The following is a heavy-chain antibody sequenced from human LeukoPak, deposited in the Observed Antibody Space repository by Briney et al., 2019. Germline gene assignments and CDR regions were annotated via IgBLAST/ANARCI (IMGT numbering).Heavy chain of an antibody. J-gene: IGHJ4*02. D-gene: IGHD5-12*01. CDR2: IYYSGST. CDR3: ARLGGYEGDY. V-gene: IGHV4-39*01. Sequence: PSETLSLTCTVSGGSISSYYWGWIRQPPGKGLEWIGSIYYSGSTYYNPSLKSRVTISVDTSKNQFSLKLSSVTAADTAVYYYARLGGYEGDYWGQGTLVTVSS. CDR1: GGSISSYY.